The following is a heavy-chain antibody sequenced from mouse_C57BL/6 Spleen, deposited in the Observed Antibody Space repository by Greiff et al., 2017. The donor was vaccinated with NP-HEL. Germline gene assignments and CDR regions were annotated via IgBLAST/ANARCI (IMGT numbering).Heavy chain of an antibody. Sequence: DVHLVESEGGLVQPGSSMKLSCTASGFTFSDYYMAWVRQVPEKGLEWVANINYDGSSTYYLDSLKSRFIISRDNAKNILYLQMSSLKSEDTATYYCARGDYDAMDYWGQGTSVTVSS. V-gene: IGHV5-16*01. CDR2: INYDGSST. CDR3: ARGDYDAMDY. J-gene: IGHJ4*01. CDR1: GFTFSDYY.